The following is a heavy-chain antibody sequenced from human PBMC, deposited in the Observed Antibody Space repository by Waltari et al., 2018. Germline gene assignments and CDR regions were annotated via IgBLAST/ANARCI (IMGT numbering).Heavy chain of an antibody. CDR1: GCTFSNHG. V-gene: IGHV3-30*02. Sequence: QVQLVESGGGVVQPGGSPRLSCAPCGCTFSNHGIHWVRQAPGKGLEWVAFIWSDETNKHYADSVQGRFTISRDNSKNTVFLQMNSLRTEDTAVYYCAKGPDSSGYYSNWFDPWGQGILVTVSS. CDR2: IWSDETNK. D-gene: IGHD3-22*01. J-gene: IGHJ5*02. CDR3: AKGPDSSGYYSNWFDP.